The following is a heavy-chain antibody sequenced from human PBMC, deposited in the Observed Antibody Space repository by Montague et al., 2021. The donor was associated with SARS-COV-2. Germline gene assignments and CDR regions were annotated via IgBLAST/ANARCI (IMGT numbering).Heavy chain of an antibody. CDR2: INHSGIT. J-gene: IGHJ5*02. V-gene: IGHV4-34*01. D-gene: IGHD2-2*02. Sequence: SETLSLTCAVYGGSFNDYYWSWIRQPPGKGLEWIGQINHSGITNYKPSLKSRVTISVDTSKNQFSLKLSSVTAADTAVYYCASLTLGYCSSTSCYSDWFDPWGQGTLVTVSS. CDR1: GGSFNDYY. CDR3: ASLTLGYCSSTSCYSDWFDP.